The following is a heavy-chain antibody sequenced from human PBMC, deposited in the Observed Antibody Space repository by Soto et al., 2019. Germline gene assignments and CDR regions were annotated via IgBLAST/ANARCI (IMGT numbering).Heavy chain of an antibody. CDR2: IYNNGSN. CDR1: GGSIGSGSYH. J-gene: IGHJ6*02. V-gene: IGHV4-39*01. Sequence: SETLSLTCTVSGGSIGSGSYHWAWIRQPPGQGLEWIGSIYNNGSNFYTPSLESRVTISVDTSKNQLSLRLNSVAAADTAVYYCARKGSTGLYYYYGLDVWGPGTTVTVSS. CDR3: ARKGSTGLYYYYGLDV.